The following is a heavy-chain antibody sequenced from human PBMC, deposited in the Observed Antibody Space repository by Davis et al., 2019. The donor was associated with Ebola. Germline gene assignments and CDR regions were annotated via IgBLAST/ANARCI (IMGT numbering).Heavy chain of an antibody. CDR1: GFTFSSNS. D-gene: IGHD2/OR15-2a*01. CDR3: VKDTSNIWFDV. Sequence: GESLKISCAASGFTFSSNSMNWVRQAPGKGLEWVSFISSSSNYIYYADSVKGRFTVSRDNAKNSLYLQMNSLRAEDTAVYYCVKDTSNIWFDVWGQGTLVTVSS. V-gene: IGHV3-21*01. J-gene: IGHJ3*01. CDR2: ISSSSNYI.